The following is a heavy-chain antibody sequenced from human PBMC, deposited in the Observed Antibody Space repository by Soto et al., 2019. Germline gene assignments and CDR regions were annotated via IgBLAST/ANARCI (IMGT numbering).Heavy chain of an antibody. CDR2: IYYSGST. CDR1: GGSISSYY. J-gene: IGHJ5*02. D-gene: IGHD3-9*01. CDR3: ARHNDWGRNSNWFDP. V-gene: IGHV4-59*08. Sequence: SETLSLTCTVSGGSISSYYWSWIRQPPGKGLEWIGYIYYSGSTNYNPSLKSRVTISVDTSKNQFSLKLSSVTAADTAVYYCARHNDWGRNSNWFDPWGQGTLVTVSS.